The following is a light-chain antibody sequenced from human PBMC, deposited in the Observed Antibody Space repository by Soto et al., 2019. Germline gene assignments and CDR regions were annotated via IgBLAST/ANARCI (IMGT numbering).Light chain of an antibody. CDR3: QQYSNWPRT. Sequence: EIVMTQSPATLSVSPGERATLSCRASQSVSSNLAWYQQRPGQAPRLLIYGASTRATGIPARFSGSASGTECTLTISSLQSEDFAVYYCQQYSNWPRTFGQGTKVEIK. J-gene: IGKJ1*01. CDR2: GAS. CDR1: QSVSSN. V-gene: IGKV3-15*01.